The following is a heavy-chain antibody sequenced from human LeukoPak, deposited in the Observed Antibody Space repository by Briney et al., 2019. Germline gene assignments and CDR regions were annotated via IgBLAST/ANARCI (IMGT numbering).Heavy chain of an antibody. CDR2: IYTSGST. J-gene: IGHJ5*02. V-gene: IGHV4-61*02. CDR1: GGSISSGSCY. CDR3: ARVDGSCSGGSCPSGNWFDP. D-gene: IGHD2-15*01. Sequence: PSETLSLTCTVSGGSISSGSCYWSWIRQPAGKGLEWIGRIYTSGSTNYNPPLKSRVTISYTSMNQFSLKLNSVTAADTAVYYCARVDGSCSGGSCPSGNWFDPWGQGTLVTVSS.